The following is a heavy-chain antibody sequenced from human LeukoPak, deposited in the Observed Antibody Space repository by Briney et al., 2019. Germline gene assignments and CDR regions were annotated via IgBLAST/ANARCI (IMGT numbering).Heavy chain of an antibody. V-gene: IGHV1-2*02. CDR3: ARRVEGHYGSGSYDGYYYYYYMDV. Sequence: ASVKVSCKASGYTFTDYYIHWVRQAPGQGLEWMGWMNTNSGGTNYAQKFQGRVTMTGDTSLSTAYMELSRLRSDDTAVYYCARRVEGHYGSGSYDGYYYYYYMDVWGKGTTVTIS. D-gene: IGHD3-10*01. J-gene: IGHJ6*03. CDR2: MNTNSGGT. CDR1: GYTFTDYY.